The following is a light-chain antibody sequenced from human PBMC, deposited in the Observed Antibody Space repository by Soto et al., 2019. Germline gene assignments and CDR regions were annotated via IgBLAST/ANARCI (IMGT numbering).Light chain of an antibody. CDR3: SSFTNSILV. CDR1: TSDVGSHNF. Sequence: QSVLTQPASVSGSPGQSITISCTGTTSDVGSHNFVSWYQQLPGKAPKLLIYEVTNRPSGTSNRFSGSKSGNTASLTISGLQAKDEADYYCSSFTNSILVFGGGTKLTV. CDR2: EVT. J-gene: IGLJ3*02. V-gene: IGLV2-14*01.